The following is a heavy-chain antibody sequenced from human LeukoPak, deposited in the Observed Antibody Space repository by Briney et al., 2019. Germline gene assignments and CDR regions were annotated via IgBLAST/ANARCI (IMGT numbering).Heavy chain of an antibody. Sequence: GASVKVSCKASGYTFTGYYMHWVRQAPGQGLEWMGWINPNSGGTNYAQKFQGRVTMTRDTSISTAYMELSRLRSDDTAVYYCARWGVLERLLWSPEPGGGPYYFGYWGQGTLVTVSS. V-gene: IGHV1-2*02. J-gene: IGHJ4*02. CDR3: ARWGVLERLLWSPEPGGGPYYFGY. CDR2: INPNSGGT. CDR1: GYTFTGYY. D-gene: IGHD3-3*01.